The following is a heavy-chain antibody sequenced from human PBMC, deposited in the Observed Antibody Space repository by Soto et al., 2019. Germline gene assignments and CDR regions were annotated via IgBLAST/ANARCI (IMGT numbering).Heavy chain of an antibody. V-gene: IGHV1-2*02. CDR1: GYTFTGYY. J-gene: IGHJ6*02. CDR3: ASPQGIAVAGTNYYYGMDV. CDR2: INPNSGGT. Sequence: SVKVSCKASGYTFTGYYMHWVRQAPVQGLEWMGWINPNSGGTNYAQKFQGRVTMTRDTSISTAYMELSRLRSDDTAVYYCASPQGIAVAGTNYYYGMDVWGQGTTVTVSS. D-gene: IGHD6-19*01.